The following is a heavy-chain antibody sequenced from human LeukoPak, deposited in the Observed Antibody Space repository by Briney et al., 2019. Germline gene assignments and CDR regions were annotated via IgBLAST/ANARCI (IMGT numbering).Heavy chain of an antibody. J-gene: IGHJ4*02. D-gene: IGHD3-10*01. CDR3: ARDWGYYGSGSYFDY. Sequence: GGSLRLSCGASGFTFSSYGMHWVRQAPGKGLEGVAVIWYDGSNKYYADSVKGRFTISRDNSKNTLYLQMNSLRAEDTAVYYCARDWGYYGSGSYFDYWGQGTLVTVSS. CDR2: IWYDGSNK. CDR1: GFTFSSYG. V-gene: IGHV3-33*01.